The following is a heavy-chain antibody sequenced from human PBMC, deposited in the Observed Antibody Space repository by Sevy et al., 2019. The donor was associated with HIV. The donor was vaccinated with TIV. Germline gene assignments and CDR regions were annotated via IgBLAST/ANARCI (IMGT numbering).Heavy chain of an antibody. D-gene: IGHD6-13*01. Sequence: GGSLRLSCAASGFTFSSSSMTWVRQAPGKGLEWVATISQGGSEEYYVDSVKGRFTISRDNAKNLLYLQMNSLSAVDTAVYFCARFVSLGYWGQGTLVTVSS. CDR3: ARFVSLGY. CDR1: GFTFSSSS. V-gene: IGHV3-7*01. J-gene: IGHJ4*02. CDR2: ISQGGSEE.